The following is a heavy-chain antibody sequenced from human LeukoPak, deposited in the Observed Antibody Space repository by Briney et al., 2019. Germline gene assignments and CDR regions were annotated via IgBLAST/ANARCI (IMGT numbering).Heavy chain of an antibody. D-gene: IGHD1-26*01. CDR3: ARAFGSPLDF. CDR2: LNDDVGST. Sequence: GGSRRLSCAASGFTFTSSLMHWVRQSPGKGVVWVSRLNDDVGSTTYADSVKGVFTTSRDNAKNTLYLQMNSLRAEDTAVYYCARAFGSPLDFWGQGTLVTVSS. CDR1: GFTFTSSL. V-gene: IGHV3-74*01. J-gene: IGHJ4*02.